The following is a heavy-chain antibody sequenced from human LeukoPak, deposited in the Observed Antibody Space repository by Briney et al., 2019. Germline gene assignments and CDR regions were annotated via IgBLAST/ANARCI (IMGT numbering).Heavy chain of an antibody. Sequence: GGSLRLSCAASGFTFSSYSMNWVRQAPGKGLEWVSSISSSSSYIYYADSVKGRFTISRDNAKNSLYLQMNSLRAEDTAVYYCARDMLDDSSGYYSLYYYYYGMDVWGQGTTVTVSS. CDR3: ARDMLDDSSGYYSLYYYYYGMDV. J-gene: IGHJ6*02. V-gene: IGHV3-21*01. CDR1: GFTFSSYS. CDR2: ISSSSSYI. D-gene: IGHD3-22*01.